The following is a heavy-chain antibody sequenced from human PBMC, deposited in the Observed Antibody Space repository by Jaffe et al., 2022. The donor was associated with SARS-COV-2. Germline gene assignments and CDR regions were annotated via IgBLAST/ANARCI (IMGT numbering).Heavy chain of an antibody. CDR2: INDNGGSI. J-gene: IGHJ4*02. CDR3: AREEGSANPFDY. D-gene: IGHD2-15*01. V-gene: IGHV3-21*06. Sequence: EVQLVESGGGLVKPGGSLRLSCVASGFAFRSFGMNWVRQAPGGGLEWVASINDNGGSIYYADSVKGRFTISRDDAENSLFLQMHSLRAEDTALYYCAREEGSANPFDYWGQGTLVTVSS. CDR1: GFAFRSFG.